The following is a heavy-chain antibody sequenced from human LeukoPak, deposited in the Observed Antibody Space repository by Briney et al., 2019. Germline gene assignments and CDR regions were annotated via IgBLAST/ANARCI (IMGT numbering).Heavy chain of an antibody. J-gene: IGHJ4*02. V-gene: IGHV4-59*01. CDR2: IYYSGST. Sequence: TSETLSLTCTVSGGSISSYYWSWIRQPPGKGLEWIGYIYYSGSTNYNPSLKSRVTISVDTSKNQFSLKLSSVTAADTAVYYCARGLYSSGWSYYFDYWGQGTLVTVSS. CDR1: GGSISSYY. CDR3: ARGLYSSGWSYYFDY. D-gene: IGHD6-19*01.